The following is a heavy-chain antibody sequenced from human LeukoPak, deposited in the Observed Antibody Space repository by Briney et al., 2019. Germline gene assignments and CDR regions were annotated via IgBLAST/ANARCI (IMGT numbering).Heavy chain of an antibody. Sequence: SETLSLTCTVSGGSISSNSYYWGWIRQPPGKGLEWIGSIYYSGSTYYNPSLKSRVTISVDTSKNQSSLKLSSVTAADTAVYYCARHGTNGPFDYWGQGTLVTVSS. V-gene: IGHV4-39*01. J-gene: IGHJ4*02. CDR3: ARHGTNGPFDY. CDR2: IYYSGST. D-gene: IGHD1-1*01. CDR1: GGSISSNSYY.